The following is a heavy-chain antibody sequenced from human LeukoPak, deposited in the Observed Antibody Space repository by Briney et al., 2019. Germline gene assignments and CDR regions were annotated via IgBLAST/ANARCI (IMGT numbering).Heavy chain of an antibody. V-gene: IGHV1-69*05. CDR1: GGTFSSYA. CDR3: ARAGRHCSSTSCFNWFDP. CDR2: IIPIFGTA. Sequence: GASVKVSCKASGGTFSSYAISWVRQAPGQGLEWMGGIIPIFGTANYAQKFQGRVTITTDESTSTAYMELSSLRSEDTAVYYCARAGRHCSSTSCFNWFDPWGQGTLVTVSS. J-gene: IGHJ5*02. D-gene: IGHD2-2*01.